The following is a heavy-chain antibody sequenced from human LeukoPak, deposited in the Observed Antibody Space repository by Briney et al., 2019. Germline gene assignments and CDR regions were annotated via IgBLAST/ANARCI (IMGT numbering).Heavy chain of an antibody. CDR3: ARESRHYYDSSGYPDY. CDR1: GLTFNNYW. Sequence: PGGSLRLSCEASGLTFNNYWMSWVRQAPGKGLEWVANINENGSEKYYVGSVKGRFTISRDNAKNSLYLQMNSLRAEDTAVYYCARESRHYYDSSGYPDYWGQGTLVTVSS. J-gene: IGHJ4*02. CDR2: INENGSEK. D-gene: IGHD3-22*01. V-gene: IGHV3-7*01.